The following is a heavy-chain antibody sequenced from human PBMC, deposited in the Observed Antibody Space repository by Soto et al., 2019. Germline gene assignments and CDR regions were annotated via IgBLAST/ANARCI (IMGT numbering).Heavy chain of an antibody. CDR3: SRDRGSPETYGMDV. J-gene: IGHJ6*04. V-gene: IGHV4-59*01. CDR2: IYYSGST. Sequence: QVQLQESGPGLVKPSENMSITCTVPGCSISSYYWNWIRQPPGKRLEWIGYIYYSGSTNYNPSLKSRVTISVDTPKNQFSLKLISVTAADTGVYYCSRDRGSPETYGMDVWCKGTTVCVSS. CDR1: GCSISSYY. D-gene: IGHD3-10*01.